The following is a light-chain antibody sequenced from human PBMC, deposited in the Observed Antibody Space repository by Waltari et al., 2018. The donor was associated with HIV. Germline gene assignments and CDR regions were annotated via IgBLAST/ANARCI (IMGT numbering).Light chain of an antibody. Sequence: QSVLTQPPSVSGAPGPRVTISCPGNNSNNGAGYDVNWSHHLPRTAPKLLIYANINRPSGVPDRFSGSKSGSSASLAITGLQAEDEAHYYCQSFDSSLTTSGVIFGGGTKLTVL. CDR1: NSNNGAGYD. V-gene: IGLV1-40*01. CDR2: ANI. CDR3: QSFDSSLTTSGVI. J-gene: IGLJ2*01.